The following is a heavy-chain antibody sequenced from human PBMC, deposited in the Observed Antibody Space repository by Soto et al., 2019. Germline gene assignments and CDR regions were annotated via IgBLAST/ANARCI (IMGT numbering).Heavy chain of an antibody. V-gene: IGHV3-30-3*01. D-gene: IGHD6-19*01. CDR1: GFTFSSYA. CDR3: ARDLRSGWYGAAY. Sequence: QVQLVESGGGVVQPGRSLRLSCAASGFTFSSYAMHWVRQAPGKGLEWVAVISYDGSNKDYADSVKGRFTISRDNSKNPLYLQMNSLRAEDTAVYYCARDLRSGWYGAAYWGQGTLVTVSS. CDR2: ISYDGSNK. J-gene: IGHJ4*02.